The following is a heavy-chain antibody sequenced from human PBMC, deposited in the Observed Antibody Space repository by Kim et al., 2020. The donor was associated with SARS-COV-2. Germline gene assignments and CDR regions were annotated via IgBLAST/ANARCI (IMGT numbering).Heavy chain of an antibody. V-gene: IGHV3-21*01. J-gene: IGHJ6*02. CDR3: ARNLVPTTKTYGMDV. Sequence: GGSLRLSCAASGFTFSTYSMNWVRQAPGKGLEWVSCISSSSAYIYYADSVKGRFTISRDNAKDALYLQMNSLRAEDTAVYYCARNLVPTTKTYGMDVWGQGTTVPVSS. D-gene: IGHD2-2*01. CDR2: ISSSSAYI. CDR1: GFTFSTYS.